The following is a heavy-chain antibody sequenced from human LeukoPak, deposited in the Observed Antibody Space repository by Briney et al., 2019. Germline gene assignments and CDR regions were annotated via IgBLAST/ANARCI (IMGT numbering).Heavy chain of an antibody. J-gene: IGHJ5*02. Sequence: PSETLSLTCTVSGGSISSYYWSWIRQPPGKGLEWIGYIYYSGSTDYNPSLRSRVTISIDTSKNQFSLKLSSVTAADTAVYYCARHYGAGSYYDNWFDPWGQGTLVTVSS. D-gene: IGHD3-10*01. V-gene: IGHV4-59*01. CDR2: IYYSGST. CDR3: ARHYGAGSYYDNWFDP. CDR1: GGSISSYY.